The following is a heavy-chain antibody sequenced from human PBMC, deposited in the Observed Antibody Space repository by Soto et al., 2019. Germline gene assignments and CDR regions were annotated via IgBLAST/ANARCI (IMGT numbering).Heavy chain of an antibody. J-gene: IGHJ3*01. CDR3: AKDMETGEVLDNDGIDV. Sequence: PGGSLRLSCAASGFTFDDYAMHWVRQAPGKXLEWVSGISWNSGNIGYADSVKGRFTISRDNAKNSLHLQLNSLRPEDTALYYCAKDMETGEVLDNDGIDVSGQGTMVNV. CDR1: GFTFDDYA. D-gene: IGHD2-8*02. CDR2: ISWNSGNI. V-gene: IGHV3-9*01.